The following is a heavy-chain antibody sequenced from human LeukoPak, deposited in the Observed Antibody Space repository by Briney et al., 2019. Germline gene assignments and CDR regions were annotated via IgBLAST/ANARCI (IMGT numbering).Heavy chain of an antibody. Sequence: SETLSLTCTVSGGSISSYYWSWIRQPPGKGLEWIGYIYYSGSTNYNPSLKSRVTISVDTSKNQFSLKLRSVTAADTAVYYCAKTTEGYAGGPGYSYYYYMDVWGKGTTVTISS. CDR1: GGSISSYY. V-gene: IGHV4-59*01. J-gene: IGHJ6*03. CDR2: IYYSGST. CDR3: AKTTEGYAGGPGYSYYYYMDV. D-gene: IGHD5-12*01.